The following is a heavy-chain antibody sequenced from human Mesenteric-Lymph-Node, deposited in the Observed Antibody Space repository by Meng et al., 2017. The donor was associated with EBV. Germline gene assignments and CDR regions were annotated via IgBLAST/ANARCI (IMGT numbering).Heavy chain of an antibody. CDR1: GFPFSNYA. CDR2: ISYDENNK. V-gene: IGHV3-30-3*01. CDR3: VRERGYYGSGSYSHFDD. D-gene: IGHD3-10*01. J-gene: IGHJ4*02. Sequence: QVHLVESGGGVDQPGGSLRLSCEAFGFPFSNYAMHWVRQAPGKGLEWVAVISYDENNKYYADSVKGRFTISRDNSKNTLYLQMNSLRVEDTAVYYCVRERGYYGSGSYSHFDDWGQGTLVTVSS.